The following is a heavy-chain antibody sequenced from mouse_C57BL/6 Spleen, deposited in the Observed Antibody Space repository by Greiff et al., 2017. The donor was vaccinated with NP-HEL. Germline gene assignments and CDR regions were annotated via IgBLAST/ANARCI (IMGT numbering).Heavy chain of an antibody. D-gene: IGHD1-2*01. J-gene: IGHJ4*01. CDR1: GYAFSSYW. CDR3: ARWGGCPCDYAMDY. V-gene: IGHV1-80*01. Sequence: VQLQQSGAELVKPGASVKISCKASGYAFSSYWMNWVKQRPGKGLEWIGQIYPGDGDTNYNGKFKGKATLTADISSSTAYMQLSSLTSEDSAVYCCARWGGCPCDYAMDYWGQGTSVTVSS. CDR2: IYPGDGDT.